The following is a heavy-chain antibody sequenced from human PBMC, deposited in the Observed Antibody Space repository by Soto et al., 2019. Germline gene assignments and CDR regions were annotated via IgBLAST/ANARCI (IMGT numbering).Heavy chain of an antibody. V-gene: IGHV3-23*01. J-gene: IGHJ4*02. CDR2: ITSGGTT. CDR1: GFTFSNYA. D-gene: IGHD1-26*01. Sequence: EVQLLEPGGDLVQPGGSLRLSCAASGFTFSNYAMGWVRQAPGKGLEWVSTITSGGTTYYADSVKGRFTISRDNSKNTVDLQMNSLRADDTAVYYCAKERLGRVFDYCGQGTLVTVSS. CDR3: AKERLGRVFDY.